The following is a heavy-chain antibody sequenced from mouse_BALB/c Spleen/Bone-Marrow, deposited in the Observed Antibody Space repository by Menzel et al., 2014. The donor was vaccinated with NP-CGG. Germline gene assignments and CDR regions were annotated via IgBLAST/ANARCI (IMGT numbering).Heavy chain of an antibody. CDR3: ARERYASYYFDY. J-gene: IGHJ2*01. V-gene: IGHV1-7*01. D-gene: IGHD6-2*01. CDR1: GYTFTSYW. CDR2: INPSTGYT. Sequence: QVQLKQSGAELAKPGASVKMSCKASGYTFTSYWMHWVKQRPGQGLEWIGYINPSTGYTEYNQKFKDKATLTADKSSSTAYMQLSSLTSEDSAVYYCARERYASYYFDYWGQGTTRTVSS.